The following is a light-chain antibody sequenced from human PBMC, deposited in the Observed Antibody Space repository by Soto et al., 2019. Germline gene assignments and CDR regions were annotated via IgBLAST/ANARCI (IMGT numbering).Light chain of an antibody. Sequence: DIQMTQSPSTLSASVGDRVSITCRASHSLGDSLAWYQQKPGRAPKLLIYDVSSLESGVPSRFSGSLSGTEFTLTITNLQPDDFATYYCQHFNTFLTFGPGTKVDIK. V-gene: IGKV1-5*01. CDR2: DVS. J-gene: IGKJ3*01. CDR1: HSLGDS. CDR3: QHFNTFLT.